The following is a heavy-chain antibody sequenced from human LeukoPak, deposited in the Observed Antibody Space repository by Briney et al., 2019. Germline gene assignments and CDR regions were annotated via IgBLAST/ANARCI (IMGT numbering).Heavy chain of an antibody. CDR2: ISGSGGST. CDR3: AKEWADTYYYDG. Sequence: AGSLRLSWAAAGLTFSSYCISWVSQAPGRWLEWVSAISGSGGSTYYAHSVKGRFTISRDNSKNTLYLQMNSLRAEDTAVYYCAKEWADTYYYDGWGQGTLVTVSS. V-gene: IGHV3-23*01. J-gene: IGHJ4*02. CDR1: GLTFSSYC. D-gene: IGHD3-22*01.